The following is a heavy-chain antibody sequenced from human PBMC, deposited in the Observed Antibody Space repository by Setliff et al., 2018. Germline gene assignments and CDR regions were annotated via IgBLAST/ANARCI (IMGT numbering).Heavy chain of an antibody. CDR1: GFTFTDYG. V-gene: IGHV1-18*01. CDR3: ALSSLSLCSGGNCPNAFDV. CDR2: INNYNFNT. D-gene: IGHD2-15*01. Sequence: ASVKVSCKSSGFTFTDYGITWVRQVPGQGLEWMGWINNYNFNTQYAQKFQGRVTVTTDTSTTTAYMELRSLRSDDTAMYFCALSSLSLCSGGNCPNAFDVWGQGTMVTVSS. J-gene: IGHJ3*01.